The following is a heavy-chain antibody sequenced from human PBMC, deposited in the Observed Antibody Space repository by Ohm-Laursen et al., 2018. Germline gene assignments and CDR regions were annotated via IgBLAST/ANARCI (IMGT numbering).Heavy chain of an antibody. CDR1: GGSISSYY. CDR3: ARFMAAAGPIDY. CDR2: IYTSGST. Sequence: SETLSLTCAVSGGSISSYYWSWIRQPAGKGLEWIGRIYTSGSTNYHPSLKSRVTMSVDTSKNQFSLKLTSMTAADTAVYYCARFMAAAGPIDYWGQGTLVTVSS. J-gene: IGHJ4*02. D-gene: IGHD6-13*01. V-gene: IGHV4-4*07.